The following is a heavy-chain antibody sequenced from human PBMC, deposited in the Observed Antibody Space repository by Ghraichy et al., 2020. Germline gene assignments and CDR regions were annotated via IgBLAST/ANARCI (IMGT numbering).Heavy chain of an antibody. CDR2: ISSSSSYI. CDR3: ARDMGWELYATKEAFDY. D-gene: IGHD1-26*01. Sequence: GGSLRLSCAASGFTFSSYSMNWVRQAPGKGLKWVSSISSSSSYIYYADSVKGRFTISRDNAKNSLYLQMNSLRAEDTAVYYCARDMGWELYATKEAFDYWGQGTLVTVSS. J-gene: IGHJ4*02. CDR1: GFTFSSYS. V-gene: IGHV3-21*01.